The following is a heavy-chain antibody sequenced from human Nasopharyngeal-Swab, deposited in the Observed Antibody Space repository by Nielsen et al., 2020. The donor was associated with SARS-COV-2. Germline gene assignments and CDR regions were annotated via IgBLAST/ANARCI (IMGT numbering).Heavy chain of an antibody. D-gene: IGHD2-15*01. CDR3: ARGGDPREVVAATDCFDP. V-gene: IGHV3-23*01. CDR2: ISGTGIST. CDR1: GFPSNGYA. Sequence: GESLKISCVASGFPSNGYAMNWVRQAPGKGLEWVSAISGTGISTYYADSVKGRFTISRDNSENTLYLQMNSLTSEDTAVYYCARGGDPREVVAATDCFDPWGQGTLVTVSS. J-gene: IGHJ5*02.